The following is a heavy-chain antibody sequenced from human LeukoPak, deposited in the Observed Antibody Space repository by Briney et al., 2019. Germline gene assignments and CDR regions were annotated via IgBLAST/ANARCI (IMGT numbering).Heavy chain of an antibody. D-gene: IGHD3-10*01. V-gene: IGHV3-23*01. Sequence: PGGSLRLSCAASGFTFSSYAMSWVRQTPGKGLEWVSAISGSGGSTYYADSVKGRFTISRDNSRNTLYLQMNSLRAEDTAVYYRAKQIVGYHGSESLLDYWGQGTLVTVSS. CDR1: GFTFSSYA. CDR3: AKQIVGYHGSESLLDY. CDR2: ISGSGGST. J-gene: IGHJ4*02.